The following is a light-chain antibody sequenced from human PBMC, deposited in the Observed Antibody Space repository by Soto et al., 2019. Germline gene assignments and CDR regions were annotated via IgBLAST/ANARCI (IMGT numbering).Light chain of an antibody. V-gene: IGLV2-14*01. CDR2: EVR. Sequence: QSVLTQPASVSGSPGQSITISCSGTRRDVGAYNLVSWYQQPPGKAPQLLIYEVRNRPSGISSRFSGSRSGNTASLTISSLLPEDVADYFRSAYTSRSTRVFGGGTKLTVL. CDR3: SAYTSRSTRV. CDR1: RRDVGAYNL. J-gene: IGLJ3*02.